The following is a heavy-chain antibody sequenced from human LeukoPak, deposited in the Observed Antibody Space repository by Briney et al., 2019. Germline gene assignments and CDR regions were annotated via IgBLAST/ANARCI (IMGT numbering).Heavy chain of an antibody. CDR1: GYTFTSYA. J-gene: IGHJ4*02. D-gene: IGHD3-10*01. CDR2: INAGNGNT. Sequence: ASVKVSCKASGYTFTSYAMHWVRQAPGQRLEWMGWINAGNGNTKYSQKFQGRVTLTRDTFASTGYMELSRLRSEDTAVYYCARGLLWFGELFLYWGQGTLVTVSS. V-gene: IGHV1-3*01. CDR3: ARGLLWFGELFLY.